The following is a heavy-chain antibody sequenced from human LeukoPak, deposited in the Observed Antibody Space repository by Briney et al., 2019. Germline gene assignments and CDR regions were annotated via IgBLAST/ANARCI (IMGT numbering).Heavy chain of an antibody. CDR1: EFTFGSYG. V-gene: IGHV3-30*03. CDR3: AREGGYQTYFDY. J-gene: IGHJ4*02. Sequence: GGSLRLSCAASEFTFGSYGMHWVRQAPGKGLEWVAVISYDGSNKYYADSVKGRFTISRDNSKNTLYLQMNSLRAEDTAVYYCAREGGYQTYFDYWGQGTLVTVSS. D-gene: IGHD2-2*01. CDR2: ISYDGSNK.